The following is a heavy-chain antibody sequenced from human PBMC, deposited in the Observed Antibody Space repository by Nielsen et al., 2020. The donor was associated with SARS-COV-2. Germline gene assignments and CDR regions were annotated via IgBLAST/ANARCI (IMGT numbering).Heavy chain of an antibody. CDR2: IGSSSSPI. CDR3: AKHTDYGDDAFDI. J-gene: IGHJ3*02. Sequence: GGSLRLSCAASGFTFSSYSMNWVRQAPGKGLEWLSYIGSSSSPIYYADSVKGRFTISRDNAKNSLYLQMNSLRAEDTAVYYCAKHTDYGDDAFDIWGQGTMVTVSS. CDR1: GFTFSSYS. D-gene: IGHD4-17*01. V-gene: IGHV3-48*01.